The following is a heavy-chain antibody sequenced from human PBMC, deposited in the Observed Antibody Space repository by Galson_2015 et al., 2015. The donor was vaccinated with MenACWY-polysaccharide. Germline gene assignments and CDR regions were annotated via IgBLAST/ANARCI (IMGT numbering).Heavy chain of an antibody. CDR2: ISYDGSNK. D-gene: IGHD3-16*01. Sequence: SLRLSCAASGFTFSSYAIHWVRQAPGKGLEWVAVISYDGSNKYYADSLKGRFTISRDNSKNMLYLQMNSLRAEDTAVYYCARAFWDRTPFHGKGVWGQGTTVPVS. J-gene: IGHJ6*02. CDR3: ARAFWDRTPFHGKGV. CDR1: GFTFSSYA. V-gene: IGHV3-30-3*01.